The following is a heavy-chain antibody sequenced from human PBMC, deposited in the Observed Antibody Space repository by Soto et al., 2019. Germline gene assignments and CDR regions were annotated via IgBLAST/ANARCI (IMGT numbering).Heavy chain of an antibody. J-gene: IGHJ6*02. V-gene: IGHV4-34*01. Sequence: PSETLSLTCAVYGGSFSDYSWTWIRQPPGKGLEWIGEINHSGSTYYNPSLKSRVTISVDTSKNQFSLKLTSVTAADTAVYYCGRAHRDLQQLVHYYYSMDVWGQGTTVT. D-gene: IGHD6-13*01. CDR1: GGSFSDYS. CDR2: INHSGST. CDR3: GRAHRDLQQLVHYYYSMDV.